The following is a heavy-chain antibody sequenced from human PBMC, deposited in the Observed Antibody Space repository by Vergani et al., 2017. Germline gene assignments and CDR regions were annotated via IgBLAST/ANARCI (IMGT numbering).Heavy chain of an antibody. V-gene: IGHV1-46*03. D-gene: IGHD2-2*01. CDR2: INPSGGST. CDR1: GYTFTSYY. CDR3: ARPANTRNWYFDL. Sequence: QVQLVQSGAEVKKPGASVKVSCKASGYTFTSYYMHWVRQAPGQGLEWMGIINPSGGSTSYAQKFKGRVTMTRDTSTSTVYMELSSLRSEDTAVYYCARPANTRNWYFDLWGRGTLVTVSS. J-gene: IGHJ2*01.